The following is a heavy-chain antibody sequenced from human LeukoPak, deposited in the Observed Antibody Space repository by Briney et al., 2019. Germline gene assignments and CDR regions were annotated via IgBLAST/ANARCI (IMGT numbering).Heavy chain of an antibody. CDR2: IYTSGST. V-gene: IGHV4-4*07. D-gene: IGHD6-19*01. Sequence: SETLSLTCTVSGGSISSYYWSWIRQPAGKGLEWIGRIYTSGSTNYNPSLKSRDTMSVDTSKNQFSLKLSSVTAADTAVYYCARQDSSGWYEGALFDYWGQGTLVTVSS. CDR1: GGSISSYY. J-gene: IGHJ4*02. CDR3: ARQDSSGWYEGALFDY.